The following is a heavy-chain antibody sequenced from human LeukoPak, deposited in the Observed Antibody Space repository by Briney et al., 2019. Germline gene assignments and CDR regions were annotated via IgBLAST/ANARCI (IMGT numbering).Heavy chain of an antibody. J-gene: IGHJ4*02. Sequence: GGSLRLSCAASGFTFSSYWMSWVRQAPGKGLEWVANIKQDVSEKYYVDSVKGRFTISRDNAKNSLYLQSNSLRAQTTAVYYVARDRPPVRYSRSCSLMVYWGQGTLVTVCS. V-gene: IGHV3-7*01. CDR2: IKQDVSEK. CDR3: ARDRPPVRYSRSCSLMVY. D-gene: IGHD6-6*01. CDR1: GFTFSSYW.